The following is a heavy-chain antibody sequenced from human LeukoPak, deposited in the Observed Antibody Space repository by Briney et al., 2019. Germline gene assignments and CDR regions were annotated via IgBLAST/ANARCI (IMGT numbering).Heavy chain of an antibody. CDR3: ARGISDYGDYFDY. CDR2: IYYSGST. J-gene: IGHJ4*02. V-gene: IGHV4-31*03. Sequence: SQTLSLTCPVSDGSISSGGYYWTWIRQHPGKGLEWIGYIYYSGSTYYNPSLKNRVTISVDTSKNQFSLKLSSVTAADTAVYYCARGISDYGDYFDYWGQGTLVTVSS. CDR1: DGSISSGGYY. D-gene: IGHD4-17*01.